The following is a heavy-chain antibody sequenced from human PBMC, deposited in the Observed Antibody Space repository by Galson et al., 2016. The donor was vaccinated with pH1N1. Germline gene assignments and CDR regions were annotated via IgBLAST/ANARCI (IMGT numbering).Heavy chain of an antibody. V-gene: IGHV1-46*03. D-gene: IGHD1-26*01. CDR3: TRDLGRLRDY. CDR2: IDPSDGGT. CDR1: GYTFTRYY. J-gene: IGHJ4*02. Sequence: SVKVSCKASGYTFTRYYFHWVRQAPGQGLEWMGVIDPSDGGTTYAQKFRARVTMTRDTSTSTVYVEVYSLKSEDTAVYYCTRDLGRLRDYWGQGTLVTVSS.